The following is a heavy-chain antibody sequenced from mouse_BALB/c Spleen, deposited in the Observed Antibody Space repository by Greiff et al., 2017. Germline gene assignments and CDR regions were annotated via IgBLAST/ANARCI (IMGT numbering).Heavy chain of an antibody. J-gene: IGHJ1*01. CDR3: ARALRRDFDV. Sequence: VQLKQSGAELVKPGASVKLSCTASGFNIKDTYMHWVKQRPEQGLEWIGRIDPANGNTKYDPKFQGKATITADTSSNTAYLQLSSLTSEDTAVYYCARALRRDFDVWGAGTTVTVSS. CDR1: GFNIKDTY. D-gene: IGHD1-1*01. V-gene: IGHV14-3*02. CDR2: IDPANGNT.